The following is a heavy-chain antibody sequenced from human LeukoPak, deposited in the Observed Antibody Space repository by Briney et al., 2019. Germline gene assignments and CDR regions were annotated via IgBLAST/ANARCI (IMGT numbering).Heavy chain of an antibody. D-gene: IGHD5-18*01. CDR1: GFTFSSYA. Sequence: PGRSLRLSCAASGFTFSSYAMHWVRQAPGKGLEWVAVIWYDGSNKYYADSVKGRFTISRDNSKNTLYLRMNSLRAEDTAVYYCARDSYGLDYWGQGTLVTVSS. J-gene: IGHJ4*02. CDR2: IWYDGSNK. V-gene: IGHV3-33*01. CDR3: ARDSYGLDY.